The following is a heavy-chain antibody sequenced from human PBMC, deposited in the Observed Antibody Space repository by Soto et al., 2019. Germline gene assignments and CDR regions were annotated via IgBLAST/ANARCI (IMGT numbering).Heavy chain of an antibody. CDR1: GFTFSSYA. D-gene: IGHD4-17*01. Sequence: EVQLLESGGGLVQPGGSLRLSCAASGFTFSSYAMSWVRQAPGKGLEWVSAISGSGGSTYYADSVKGRFTISRANSKKTLYLQMNSLRAEDTAVYYCAATGPAYYYYYMDVWGKGTTVTVSS. J-gene: IGHJ6*03. CDR3: AATGPAYYYYYMDV. CDR2: ISGSGGST. V-gene: IGHV3-23*01.